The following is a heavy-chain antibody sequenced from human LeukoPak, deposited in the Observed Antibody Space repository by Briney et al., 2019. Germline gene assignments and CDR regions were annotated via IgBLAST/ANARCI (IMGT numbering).Heavy chain of an antibody. CDR3: ARDADSSGYYYYMDV. V-gene: IGHV3-53*01. Sequence: GGSLRLSCAASGFTVSSNYMSWVRQAPGKGLEWVSVIYSGGSTYYADSVKGRFTISRDNSKNTLYLQMNSLRAEDTAVYYCARDADSSGYYYYMDVWSKGTTVTVSS. J-gene: IGHJ6*03. CDR1: GFTVSSNY. D-gene: IGHD3-22*01. CDR2: IYSGGST.